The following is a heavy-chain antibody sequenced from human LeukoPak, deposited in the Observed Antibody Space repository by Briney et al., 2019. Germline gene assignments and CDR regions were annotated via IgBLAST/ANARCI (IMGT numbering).Heavy chain of an antibody. D-gene: IGHD3-3*01. Sequence: PSETLSLTCTVPGGSISSYYWSWIRQPAGKGLEWIGRIYTSGSTNYNPSLKSRVTMSVDTSKNQFSLKLSSVTAADTAVYYCARESMGYDFWSGYYHNYYYYYMDVWGKGTTVTVSS. CDR3: ARESMGYDFWSGYYHNYYYYYMDV. CDR2: IYTSGST. V-gene: IGHV4-4*07. J-gene: IGHJ6*03. CDR1: GGSISSYY.